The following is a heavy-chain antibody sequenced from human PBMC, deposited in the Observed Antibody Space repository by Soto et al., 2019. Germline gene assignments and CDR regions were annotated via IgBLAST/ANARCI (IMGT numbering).Heavy chain of an antibody. Sequence: SETLSLTCAVPGGSISSGGYSWSWIRQPPGKGLEWIGYIYHSGSTYYNPSLKSRVTISVDRSKNQFSLKLSSVTAADTAVYYCARFHYYDSSGPYLDYWGQGTLVTVSS. CDR2: IYHSGST. CDR1: GGSISSGGYS. V-gene: IGHV4-30-2*01. D-gene: IGHD3-22*01. J-gene: IGHJ4*02. CDR3: ARFHYYDSSGPYLDY.